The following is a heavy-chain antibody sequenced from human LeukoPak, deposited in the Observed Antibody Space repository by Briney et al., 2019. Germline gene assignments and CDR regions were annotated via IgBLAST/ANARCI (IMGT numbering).Heavy chain of an antibody. CDR1: GFTFSSYS. Sequence: GGSLRLSCAASGFTFSSYSMNWVRKAPGKGLKWVSYISSSSSTIYYADSVKGRFTISRDNAKNSLYLQMNSLRAEDTAVYYCAELGITMIGGVWGKGTTVTISS. V-gene: IGHV3-48*01. CDR2: ISSSSSTI. CDR3: AELGITMIGGV. J-gene: IGHJ6*04. D-gene: IGHD3-10*02.